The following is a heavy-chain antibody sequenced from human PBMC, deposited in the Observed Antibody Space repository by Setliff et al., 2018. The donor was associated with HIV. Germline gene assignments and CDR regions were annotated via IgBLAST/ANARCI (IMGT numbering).Heavy chain of an antibody. CDR2: MNPNSGNT. J-gene: IGHJ6*02. CDR3: ASSWSRVPYYGMDV. D-gene: IGHD6-13*01. V-gene: IGHV1-8*01. CDR1: GSTFSTYD. Sequence: ASVKVSCKASGSTFSTYDINWVRQAPGQGPEWMGWMNPNSGNTDYAPKLQGRVTMTRNTSISTAYMELSSLRSDDTAVYYCASSWSRVPYYGMDVWGQGTTVTVS.